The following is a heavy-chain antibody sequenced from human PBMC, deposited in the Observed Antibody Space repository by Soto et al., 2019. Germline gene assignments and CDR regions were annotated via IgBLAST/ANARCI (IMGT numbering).Heavy chain of an antibody. CDR3: ARVKQWLVVDY. D-gene: IGHD6-19*01. Sequence: GGSLRLSCAASGFTFSTYTMSWVRRAPGKGLEWVSPISGGGSSRSYADSVQGRFTISRDNAKNTLYLQMNSLRAEDTAVYYCARVKQWLVVDYWGQGTLVTVSS. J-gene: IGHJ4*02. CDR1: GFTFSTYT. CDR2: ISGGGSSR. V-gene: IGHV3-74*01.